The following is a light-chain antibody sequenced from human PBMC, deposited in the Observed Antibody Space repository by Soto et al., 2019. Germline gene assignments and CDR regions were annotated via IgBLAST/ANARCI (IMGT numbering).Light chain of an antibody. CDR1: QVIGSY. Sequence: DIQLTQSPSFLSASLGDRVTINCRASQVIGSYLAWYQQKPGKAPRLLIYAASTLQSGVPSRFSGSGSDTEFTLTISSLQPEDFATYDCLQQNSYPRTCGQGTKGDI. CDR2: AAS. J-gene: IGKJ1*01. CDR3: LQQNSYPRT. V-gene: IGKV1-9*01.